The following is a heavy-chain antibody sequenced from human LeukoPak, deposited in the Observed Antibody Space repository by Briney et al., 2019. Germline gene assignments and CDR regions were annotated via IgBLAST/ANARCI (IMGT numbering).Heavy chain of an antibody. J-gene: IGHJ6*03. CDR1: GGSISSGSYY. CDR3: AREARVGATKPVFGYYYYYMDV. CDR2: IYTSGST. Sequence: PSETLSLTCTVSGGSISSGSYYWSWIRQPAGKGLEWIGRIYTSGSTNYNPSLKSRVTISVDTSKNQFSLKLSSVTAADTAVYYCAREARVGATKPVFGYYYYYMDVWGKGTTVTVSS. D-gene: IGHD1-26*01. V-gene: IGHV4-61*02.